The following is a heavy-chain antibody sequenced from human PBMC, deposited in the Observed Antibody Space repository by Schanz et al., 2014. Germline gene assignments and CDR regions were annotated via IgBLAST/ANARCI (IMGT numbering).Heavy chain of an antibody. CDR1: GFTVNTNY. CDR2: MYINSGST. D-gene: IGHD5-12*01. Sequence: EVQLVESGGGLIQPGGSLRLSCAVSGFTVNTNYMSWVRQAPGKGLEWISSMYINSGSTQYADSVKGRFIISRNSSKNTLFLQMHSLRAEDTAVSFCARDGGRDGYNLAFDVGGQGTLVTVSS. CDR3: ARDGGRDGYNLAFDV. V-gene: IGHV3-53*01. J-gene: IGHJ3*01.